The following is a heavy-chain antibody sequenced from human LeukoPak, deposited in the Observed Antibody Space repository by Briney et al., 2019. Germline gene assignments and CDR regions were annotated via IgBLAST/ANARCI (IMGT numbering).Heavy chain of an antibody. CDR1: SGSIISGDYY. CDR2: IYYSGRT. V-gene: IGHV4-30-4*08. J-gene: IGHJ6*03. Sequence: SETLSLTCTVSSGSIISGDYYWTWIRQPPGKGLEWIGYIYYSGRTYYNPSLKSRLAISVYTSKNQFSLNLTSVTAADTAIYFCARYYDTLSYMDVWGKGTTVTVSS. D-gene: IGHD3-9*01. CDR3: ARYYDTLSYMDV.